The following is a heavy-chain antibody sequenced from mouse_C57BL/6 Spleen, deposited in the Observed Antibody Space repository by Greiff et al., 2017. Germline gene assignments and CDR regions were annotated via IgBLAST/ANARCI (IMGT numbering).Heavy chain of an antibody. CDR2: INPNNGGT. CDR3: ARDWDVRSYFDY. D-gene: IGHD4-1*01. J-gene: IGHJ2*01. CDR1: GYTFTDYY. V-gene: IGHV1-26*01. Sequence: EVQLQQSGPELVKPGASVKISCKASGYTFTDYYMNWVKQSHGKSLEWIGDINPNNGGTSYHQKFKGKATLTVDKSSSTASMELRSLTSEDSAVYDWARDWDVRSYFDYWGQGTTLTVSS.